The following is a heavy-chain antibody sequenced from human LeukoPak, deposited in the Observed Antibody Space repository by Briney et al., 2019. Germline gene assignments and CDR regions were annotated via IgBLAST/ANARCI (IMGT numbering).Heavy chain of an antibody. V-gene: IGHV1-2*02. D-gene: IGHD4-17*01. CDR2: INPNNGGT. CDR3: ASDYGDYGTSAYYFDY. CDR1: GYTFIGYY. Sequence: ASVKVSCKASGYTFIGYYMHWVRQAPGQGLEWMGWINPNNGGTNYAQKFQGRVTMTRDTSISTAYMELSRLTSDDTAMYYCASDYGDYGTSAYYFDYWGQGTLVTVSS. J-gene: IGHJ4*02.